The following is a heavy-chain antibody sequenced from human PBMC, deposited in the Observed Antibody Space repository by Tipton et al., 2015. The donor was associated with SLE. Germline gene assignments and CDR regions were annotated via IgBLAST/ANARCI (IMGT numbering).Heavy chain of an antibody. CDR2: IYYSGST. CDR3: AVGYCRRVSCQREYFQH. CDR1: GGSISSRSYY. V-gene: IGHV4-61*09. J-gene: IGHJ1*01. D-gene: IGHD2-2*01. Sequence: TLSLTCTVSGGSISSRSYYWNWIRQPSGKGLEWIGYIYYSGSTNYNPSLKSRVTISVDTSKNQFSLKLNSVTAADTAVYYCAVGYCRRVSCQREYFQHWGHGTLVTVSS.